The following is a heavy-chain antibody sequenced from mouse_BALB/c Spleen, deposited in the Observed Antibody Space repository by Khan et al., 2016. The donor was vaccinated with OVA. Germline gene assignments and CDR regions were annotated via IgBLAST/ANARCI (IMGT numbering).Heavy chain of an antibody. Sequence: EVQVVESGGDLVKPGGSLKLSCAASGFTFSTYGMSWVRQTPDKRLEWVATISSGGSYTYYRDSVKGRFTISRDNAKNTLYLQMSSLNSEDTSMYYCARLAYYYKSEGFAYWGQGTLVTVSA. J-gene: IGHJ3*01. CDR1: GFTFSTYG. V-gene: IGHV5-6*01. CDR3: ARLAYYYKSEGFAY. CDR2: ISSGGSYT. D-gene: IGHD1-1*01.